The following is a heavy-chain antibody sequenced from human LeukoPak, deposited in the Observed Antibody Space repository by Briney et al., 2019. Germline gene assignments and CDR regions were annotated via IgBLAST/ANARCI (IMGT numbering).Heavy chain of an antibody. CDR2: ISYDGSNK. D-gene: IGHD2-2*01. CDR3: ALIEYCSSTSCYAFDY. Sequence: GRSLRLSCAASGFTFSSYAMHWVRQAPGKGLEWVAVISYDGSNKYYADSVKGRFTISRDNSKNTLNLQMNSLRAEDTAVYYCALIEYCSSTSCYAFDYWGQGTLVTVSS. CDR1: GFTFSSYA. V-gene: IGHV3-30*04. J-gene: IGHJ4*02.